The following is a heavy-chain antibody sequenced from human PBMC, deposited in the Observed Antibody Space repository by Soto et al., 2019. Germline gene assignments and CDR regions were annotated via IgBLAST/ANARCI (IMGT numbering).Heavy chain of an antibody. V-gene: IGHV4-61*01. D-gene: IGHD3-3*01. CDR3: ARVDFWSGYYKSKGDY. J-gene: IGHJ4*02. Sequence: SETLSLTCTVSGGSISGGSYYWSWIRQPPGKGLEWIGYIFYTGSTNYNPSLKSRLTISLDMSKNQFSLKLSSVTAADTAVYYCARVDFWSGYYKSKGDYWGQGNMVTVSS. CDR1: GGSISGGSYY. CDR2: IFYTGST.